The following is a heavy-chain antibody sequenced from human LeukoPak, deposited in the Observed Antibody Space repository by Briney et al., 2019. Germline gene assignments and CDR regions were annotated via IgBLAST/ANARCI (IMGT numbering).Heavy chain of an antibody. D-gene: IGHD3-10*01. V-gene: IGHV1-69*04. Sequence: ASVKVSCKASGGTFNNYAINWVRQAPGQGLEWMGRIIPILGVPDYAQRFQGRVTITADISTTTAYMELSSLRSEDTAVYYCARGRYYGSGTYYLDAAYWGQGTLDTVSS. CDR1: GGTFNNYA. J-gene: IGHJ4*02. CDR2: IIPILGVP. CDR3: ARGRYYGSGTYYLDAAY.